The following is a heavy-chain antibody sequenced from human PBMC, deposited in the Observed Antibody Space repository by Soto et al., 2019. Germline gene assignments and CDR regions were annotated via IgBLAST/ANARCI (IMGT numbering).Heavy chain of an antibody. D-gene: IGHD5-18*01. CDR1: GFTFSSYA. Sequence: GGSLRLSCAVSGFTFSSYAMHWVRQAPGKGLEWVAVISYDGSNKYYADSVKGRFTISRDNSKNTLYLQMNSLRAEDTAVYYCARDRGYSYGYYFDYWGQGTLVTVSS. J-gene: IGHJ4*02. CDR3: ARDRGYSYGYYFDY. CDR2: ISYDGSNK. V-gene: IGHV3-30-3*01.